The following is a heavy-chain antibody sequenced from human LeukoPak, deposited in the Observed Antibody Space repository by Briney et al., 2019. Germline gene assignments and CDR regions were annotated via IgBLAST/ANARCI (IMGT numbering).Heavy chain of an antibody. J-gene: IGHJ4*02. V-gene: IGHV3-21*01. D-gene: IGHD2-2*01. CDR3: ARVGNTGDAVIIPAAMGFDN. Sequence: GGSLRLSCAASGFTFSTYGMIWVRQAPGKGPEWVSSISSISTYTHYADAVKGRFTISRDNTKNSLYLQMNSLRAEDTAVYFCARVGNTGDAVIIPAAMGFDNWGQGTVVTVSS. CDR2: ISSISTYT. CDR1: GFTFSTYG.